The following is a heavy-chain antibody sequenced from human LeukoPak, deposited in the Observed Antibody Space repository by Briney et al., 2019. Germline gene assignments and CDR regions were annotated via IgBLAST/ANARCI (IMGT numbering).Heavy chain of an antibody. CDR3: AKAADYRLGKEAFDY. V-gene: IGHV3-9*03. CDR2: ISWNSGSI. CDR1: GFTFDDYA. J-gene: IGHJ4*02. Sequence: GRSLRLSCAASGFTFDDYAMHWVRQAPGKGLEWVSGISWNSGSIGYADSVKGRFTISRDNAKNSLYLQMNSLRAEDMALYYCAKAADYRLGKEAFDYWGQGTLVTVSS. D-gene: IGHD4-11*01.